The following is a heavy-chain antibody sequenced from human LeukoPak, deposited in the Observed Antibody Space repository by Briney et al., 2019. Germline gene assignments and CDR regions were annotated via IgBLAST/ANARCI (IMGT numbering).Heavy chain of an antibody. V-gene: IGHV3-23*01. CDR2: IIGSGGST. J-gene: IGHJ4*02. CDR3: ASGGSGSAPDY. CDR1: GFTFSSYA. Sequence: GGSLRLSCTASGFTFSSYAMSWVRQAPGKGLEWVSGIIGSGGSTYYADSVKGRFTISRDNSKNTLYLQMNSLRAEDTAVYYCASGGSGSAPDYWGQGTLVTVSS. D-gene: IGHD3-10*01.